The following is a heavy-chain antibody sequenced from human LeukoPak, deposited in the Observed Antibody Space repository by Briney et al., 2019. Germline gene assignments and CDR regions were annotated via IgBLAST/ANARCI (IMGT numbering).Heavy chain of an antibody. Sequence: PGGSLRLSCAASGFTFSSYAMSWVRQAPGKGLEWVSAISGSGGSTYYADSVKGRFTISRDNSKNTLYLQMNSLRAEDTAVYYCASAIVVVPAAFSGNYMDVWGKGTTVTVSS. CDR2: ISGSGGST. J-gene: IGHJ6*03. D-gene: IGHD2-2*01. CDR1: GFTFSSYA. V-gene: IGHV3-23*01. CDR3: ASAIVVVPAAFSGNYMDV.